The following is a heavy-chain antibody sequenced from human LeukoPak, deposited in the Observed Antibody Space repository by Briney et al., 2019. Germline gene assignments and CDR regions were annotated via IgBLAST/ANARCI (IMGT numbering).Heavy chain of an antibody. CDR3: ARLNDGFDI. CDR2: IKSDGSDK. CDR1: GFTFSRYW. Sequence: GGSLRLSCAASGFTFSRYWMDWVRQAPGKGLEWVASIKSDGSDKYYVDSVKGRFTVSKDNAKNSLYLQMNSLRAEDTAIYYCARLNDGFDIWGQGAMVIVSS. J-gene: IGHJ3*02. V-gene: IGHV3-7*05.